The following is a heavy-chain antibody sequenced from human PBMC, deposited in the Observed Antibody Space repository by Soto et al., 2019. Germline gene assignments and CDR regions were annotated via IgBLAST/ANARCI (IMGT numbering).Heavy chain of an antibody. CDR2: ISSSGSSI. V-gene: IGHV3-48*04. D-gene: IGHD6-13*01. Sequence: GGSLRLSCAASGFTFSSYAMSWVRQAPGKGMEWVSYISSSGSSIYYADSVKGRFTISRDNAKNSLYLQMNSLRAEDTAVYYCARDTAAAGKREYYYYGMDVWGQGTTVTVSS. J-gene: IGHJ6*02. CDR1: GFTFSSYA. CDR3: ARDTAAAGKREYYYYGMDV.